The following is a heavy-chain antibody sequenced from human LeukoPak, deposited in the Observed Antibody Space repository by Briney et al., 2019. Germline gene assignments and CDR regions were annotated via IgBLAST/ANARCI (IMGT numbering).Heavy chain of an antibody. CDR1: GFTFSSYS. V-gene: IGHV3-21*01. J-gene: IGHJ4*02. Sequence: GGSLRLSRAASGFTFSSYSMNWVRQAPGKGLEWVSSISSSSSYIYYADSVKGRFTISRDNAKNSLYLQMNSLRAEDTAVYYCARDRRSYYSTIDYWGQGTLVTVSS. CDR3: ARDRRSYYSTIDY. CDR2: ISSSSSYI. D-gene: IGHD3-22*01.